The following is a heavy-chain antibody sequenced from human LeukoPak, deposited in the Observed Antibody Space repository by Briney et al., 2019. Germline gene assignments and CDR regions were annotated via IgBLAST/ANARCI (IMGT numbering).Heavy chain of an antibody. D-gene: IGHD1/OR15-1a*01. J-gene: IGHJ4*02. CDR3: ARTNTVFYYFDY. CDR2: IYYSGST. Sequence: SETLSLTCTVSGGSISSYYWSWIRQPPGKGLEWIGYIYYSGSTNYNPSLKSRVTTSVDTSKNQFSLKLNSVTAADTAVYYYARTNTVFYYFDYWGQGNLITVAS. V-gene: IGHV4-59*12. CDR1: GGSISSYY.